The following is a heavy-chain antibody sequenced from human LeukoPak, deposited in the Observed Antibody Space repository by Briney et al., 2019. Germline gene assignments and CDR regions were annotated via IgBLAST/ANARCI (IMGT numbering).Heavy chain of an antibody. CDR1: GGSISTYY. CDR3: ARGNSGSYYAMDV. D-gene: IGHD1-26*01. J-gene: IGHJ6*02. CDR2: IFYSGST. V-gene: IGHV4-59*01. Sequence: PSETLSLTCTVSGGSISTYYWSWIRQPPGKGLEWIGYIFYSGSTNYNPSLESRVTISVDTSKNQFSLKLSSVTAADTAVYYCARGNSGSYYAMDVWGQGTTVTDSS.